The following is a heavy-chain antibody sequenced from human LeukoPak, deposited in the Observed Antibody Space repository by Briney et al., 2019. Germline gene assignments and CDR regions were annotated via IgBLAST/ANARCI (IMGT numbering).Heavy chain of an antibody. Sequence: GASVKVSCKASGYNFRNYGISWVRQAPGQGLEWMGWISAHTGSTNYAQKFQARVTMTADTSTSTAYMELRSLRSDDTAMYYCARESTWERLDDPFDMWGQGTMVTVSP. J-gene: IGHJ3*02. D-gene: IGHD1-26*01. V-gene: IGHV1-18*01. CDR2: ISAHTGST. CDR3: ARESTWERLDDPFDM. CDR1: GYNFRNYG.